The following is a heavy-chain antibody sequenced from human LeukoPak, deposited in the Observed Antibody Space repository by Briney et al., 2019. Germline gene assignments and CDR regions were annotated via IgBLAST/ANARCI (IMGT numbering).Heavy chain of an antibody. V-gene: IGHV4-59*01. J-gene: IGHJ4*02. CDR3: ARGGDYGDLRYFDY. D-gene: IGHD4-17*01. Sequence: PSETLSLACTVSGGSINNYYWSWIRQPPGKGLEWIGYIYYRGSTNYNPSLKSRVTFSVDTSKNQFSLKLNSVTAADTAVYYCARGGDYGDLRYFDYWGQGTLVTVSS. CDR2: IYYRGST. CDR1: GGSINNYY.